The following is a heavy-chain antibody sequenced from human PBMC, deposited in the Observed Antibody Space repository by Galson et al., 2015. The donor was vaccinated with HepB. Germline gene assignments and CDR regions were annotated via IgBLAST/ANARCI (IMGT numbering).Heavy chain of an antibody. CDR1: GGSISSYY. J-gene: IGHJ4*02. Sequence: ETLSLTCTVSGGSISSYYWSWIRQPPGKGLEWIGYIYYSGSTNYNPSLKSRVTISVDTSKNQFSLKLSSVTAADTAVYYCAGHYYDSSGSIDFWGQGTLVTVSS. CDR2: IYYSGST. V-gene: IGHV4-59*08. CDR3: AGHYYDSSGSIDF. D-gene: IGHD3-22*01.